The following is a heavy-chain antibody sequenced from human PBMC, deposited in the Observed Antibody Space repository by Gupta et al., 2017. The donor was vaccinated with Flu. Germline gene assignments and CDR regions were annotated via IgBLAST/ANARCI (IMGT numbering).Heavy chain of an antibody. D-gene: IGHD6-6*01. CDR2: IIPIFGTT. V-gene: IGHV1-69*01. Sequence: GQGLEWMGGIIPIFGTTNYAQRFLGRVTISADDSATTGYMELSSLRSEDTAVYYCARAILASRPVGSNNYYYYQLDVWGQGPTVTVPS. CDR3: ARAILASRPVGSNNYYYYQLDV. J-gene: IGHJ6*02.